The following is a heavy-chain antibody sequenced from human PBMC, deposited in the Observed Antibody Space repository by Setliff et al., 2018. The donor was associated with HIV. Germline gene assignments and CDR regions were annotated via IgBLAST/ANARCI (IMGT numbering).Heavy chain of an antibody. J-gene: IGHJ5*02. D-gene: IGHD3-3*01. CDR1: GFTFDDYA. CDR3: ARGHLDYNFWDEVLGNWFDP. Sequence: PGGSLRLSCAASGFTFDDYAMHWVRQAPGKGLEWVSGISWNSGRRGYADSVKGRFTISRDNSKNTLYLQMNNLRAEDPAVYYCARGHLDYNFWDEVLGNWFDPWGQGTLVTVSS. CDR2: ISWNSGRR. V-gene: IGHV3-9*01.